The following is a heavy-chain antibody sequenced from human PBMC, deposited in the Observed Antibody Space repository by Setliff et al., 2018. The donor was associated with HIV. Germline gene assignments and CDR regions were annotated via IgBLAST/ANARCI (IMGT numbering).Heavy chain of an antibody. CDR2: ITSSGTTT. D-gene: IGHD6-13*01. J-gene: IGHJ5*02. V-gene: IGHV3-48*01. CDR1: GGSISSSN. Sequence: LTCAVSGGSISSSNWWSWVRQAPGRGLEWVSYITSSGTTTLYGDSMRGRFTASRDNSKNTLYLQMNSLRVEDTAVYYCAKADDGAAAGPAPWGQGTLVTVSS. CDR3: AKADDGAAAGPAP.